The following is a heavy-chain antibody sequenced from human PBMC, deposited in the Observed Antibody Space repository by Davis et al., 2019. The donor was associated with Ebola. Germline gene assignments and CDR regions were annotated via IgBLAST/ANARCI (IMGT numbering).Heavy chain of an antibody. CDR3: ARHIYGDFWYFDL. V-gene: IGHV3-53*01. Sequence: GGSLRLSCAATGLIVSDNYMSWVRQAPGKGLEWVSVLYRDGRTYYAESVKGRFTVSRDNSKNVLYLEMNSLRAEDTAVYYCARHIYGDFWYFDLWGRGTLVTVSS. D-gene: IGHD4-17*01. CDR2: LYRDGRT. J-gene: IGHJ2*01. CDR1: GLIVSDNY.